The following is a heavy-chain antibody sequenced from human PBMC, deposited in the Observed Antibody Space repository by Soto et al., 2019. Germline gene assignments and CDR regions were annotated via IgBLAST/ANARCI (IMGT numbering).Heavy chain of an antibody. Sequence: GASVKVSCKASGYTFTSYGISWVRQAPGQGLEWMGWISAYNGNTNYAQKLQGRVTMTTDTSTSTAYMELRSLRSDDTAVYYCARSDDSSGYYPDAFDIWGQGTMVTVSS. CDR1: GYTFTSYG. CDR3: ARSDDSSGYYPDAFDI. J-gene: IGHJ3*02. V-gene: IGHV1-18*01. D-gene: IGHD3-22*01. CDR2: ISAYNGNT.